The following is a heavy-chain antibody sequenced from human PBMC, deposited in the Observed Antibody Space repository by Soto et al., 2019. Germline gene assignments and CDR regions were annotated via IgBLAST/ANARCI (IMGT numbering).Heavy chain of an antibody. D-gene: IGHD6-13*01. CDR3: ARGGVVAAAALSYFDY. CDR2: IIPIFGTA. J-gene: IGHJ4*02. Sequence: QVQLVQSGAEVKKPGSSVKVSCKASGGTFSSYAISWVRQAPGQGLEWMGGIIPIFGTANYAQKFQGRVTLTADEYTRPAYLELGSLRSEDTAVYYCARGGVVAAAALSYFDYWGQGTLVTVAS. V-gene: IGHV1-69*12. CDR1: GGTFSSYA.